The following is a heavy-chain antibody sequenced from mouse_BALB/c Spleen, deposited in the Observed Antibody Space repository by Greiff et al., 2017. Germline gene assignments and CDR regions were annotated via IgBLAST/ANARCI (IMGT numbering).Heavy chain of an antibody. Sequence: EVKVVESGGDLVKPGGSLKLSCAASGFTFSSYGMSWVRQTPDKRLEWVATISSGGSYTYYPDSVKGRFTISRDNAKNTLYLQMSSLKSEDTAMYYCARPLYYYGSSYVGFDYWGQGTTLTVSS. CDR2: ISSGGSYT. CDR1: GFTFSSYG. CDR3: ARPLYYYGSSYVGFDY. D-gene: IGHD1-1*01. J-gene: IGHJ2*01. V-gene: IGHV5-6*01.